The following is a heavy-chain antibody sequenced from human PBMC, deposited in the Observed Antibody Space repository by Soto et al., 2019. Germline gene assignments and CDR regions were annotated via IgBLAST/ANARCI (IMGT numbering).Heavy chain of an antibody. J-gene: IGHJ3*01. CDR1: GFTFSGYA. Sequence: QVRLVESGGGAVQPGTSLRLSCAASGFTFSGYAIHWVRQAAGKGLEWVASMTHVGATEYYANSVKGRFTMSRDNSKRALSLQMNSLRPDDPAVYYCTRVRLSIAVNDALDVWGQGTTVTVSS. V-gene: IGHV3-30*14. CDR3: TRVRLSIAVNDALDV. CDR2: MTHVGATE. D-gene: IGHD3-3*02.